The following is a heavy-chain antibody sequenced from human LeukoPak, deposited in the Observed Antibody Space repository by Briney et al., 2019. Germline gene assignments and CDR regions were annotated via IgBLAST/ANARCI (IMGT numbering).Heavy chain of an antibody. CDR1: GGSISSYY. Sequence: PSETLSLTCTVSGGSISSYYWSWIRQPPGKGLEWIGYIYYSGSTNYNPSLKSRVTISVDTSKNQFSLKLSSVTAADTAVYYCARDGYSSGWDLGAFDIWGQGTMVTVSS. J-gene: IGHJ3*02. CDR2: IYYSGST. D-gene: IGHD6-19*01. V-gene: IGHV4-59*01. CDR3: ARDGYSSGWDLGAFDI.